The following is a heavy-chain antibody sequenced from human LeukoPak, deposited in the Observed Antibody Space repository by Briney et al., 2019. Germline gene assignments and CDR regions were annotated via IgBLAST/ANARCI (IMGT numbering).Heavy chain of an antibody. D-gene: IGHD6-13*01. CDR2: IKQDGSEK. V-gene: IGHV3-7*01. CDR3: AREWQGGIAATGTRIEGDY. Sequence: GGSLRLSCAVSGFSVSGYWMTWVRQAPGKGLEWVANIKQDGSEKNYVDSVKGRFTISRDNAENSLFLQMNSLRVEDTAVYYCAREWQGGIAATGTRIEGDYWGQGTLVAVSS. CDR1: GFSVSGYW. J-gene: IGHJ4*02.